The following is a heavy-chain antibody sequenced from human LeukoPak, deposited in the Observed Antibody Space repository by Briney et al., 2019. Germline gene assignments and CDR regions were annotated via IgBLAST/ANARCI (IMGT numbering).Heavy chain of an antibody. J-gene: IGHJ4*02. Sequence: GGSLRLSCAASGFTFSSYGMHWVRQAPGKGLEWVAVISYDGSNKYYADSVKGRFTISRDNSKNTLYLQMNSLRAEDTAVYYCARVGSYDFWSGYSDYWGQGTLVTVSS. D-gene: IGHD3-3*01. CDR3: ARVGSYDFWSGYSDY. V-gene: IGHV3-30*03. CDR1: GFTFSSYG. CDR2: ISYDGSNK.